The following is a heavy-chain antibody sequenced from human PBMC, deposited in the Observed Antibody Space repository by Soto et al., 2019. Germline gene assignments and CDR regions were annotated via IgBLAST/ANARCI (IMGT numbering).Heavy chain of an antibody. CDR1: GFTFSSYS. V-gene: IGHV3-48*01. CDR3: ARNLIKGYFCGCSCQIDAFYI. D-gene: IGHD2-15*01. J-gene: IGHJ3*02. CDR2: ISTNGRTT. Sequence: GGSLRISCEASGFTFSSYSMKWVRHAPGKGLEWLSFISTNGRTTYYADSVKGRFTISRDNAQNSLYLQVNSLRVEDTAVYYCARNLIKGYFCGCSCQIDAFYIWARRTMVPVSS.